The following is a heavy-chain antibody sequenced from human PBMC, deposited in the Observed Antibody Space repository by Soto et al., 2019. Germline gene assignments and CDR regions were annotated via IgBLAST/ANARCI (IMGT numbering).Heavy chain of an antibody. Sequence: GGSLRLSCAASGFTFSSYAMSWVRQAPGKGLEWVSAISGSGVSTYYADSVKGRFTISRDNSKNTLYLQMNSLRAEDTAVYYCAQANSGNSSPGSWGQGTLVTVSS. V-gene: IGHV3-23*01. CDR1: GFTFSSYA. J-gene: IGHJ5*02. CDR3: AQANSGNSSPGS. D-gene: IGHD1-26*01. CDR2: ISGSGVST.